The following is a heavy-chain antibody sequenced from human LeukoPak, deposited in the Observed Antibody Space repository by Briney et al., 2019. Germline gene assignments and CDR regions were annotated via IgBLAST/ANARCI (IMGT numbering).Heavy chain of an antibody. CDR1: GGSISSSNW. Sequence: SETLSLTCAVSGGSISSSNWWSWVRQSPGKGLEWIGEIYHSGSANYNPSLKSRVTISVDTSKNQFSLKLSSVTAADTAVYYCARSFPTYYYDSSGPHFDYWGQGTLVTVSS. CDR2: IYHSGSA. J-gene: IGHJ4*02. CDR3: ARSFPTYYYDSSGPHFDY. V-gene: IGHV4-4*02. D-gene: IGHD3-22*01.